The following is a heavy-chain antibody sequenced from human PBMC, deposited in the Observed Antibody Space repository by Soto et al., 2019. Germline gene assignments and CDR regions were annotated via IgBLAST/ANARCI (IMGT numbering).Heavy chain of an antibody. CDR1: GGSINSAFTY. J-gene: IGHJ5*02. CDR2: IFSTGTT. V-gene: IGHV4-39*01. Sequence: SETLSLTCTVSGGSINSAFTYWGWIRQPPGKGLEWIGAIFSTGTTYYTPSLKSRVTISVDTSKNQFYLNLSSVTAADTAVYYCGLSSRAYSDWLHPGGPGTMLP. D-gene: IGHD6-13*01. CDR3: GLSSRAYSDWLHP.